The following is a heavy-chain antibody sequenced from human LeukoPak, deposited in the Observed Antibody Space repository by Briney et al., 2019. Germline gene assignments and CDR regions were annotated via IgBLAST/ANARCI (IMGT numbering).Heavy chain of an antibody. CDR1: GFTFSSHW. CDR3: ARGNDGGSSRWAYFFDY. Sequence: GGSLRLSCAASGFTFSSHWMTWVRQAPGKGLEWVANIKQDGSEKYYGDSVKGRFTISRDNAKNSLFLQMDSLRAEDTALYYCARGNDGGSSRWAYFFDYWGQGTLVTVSS. D-gene: IGHD4-23*01. CDR2: IKQDGSEK. V-gene: IGHV3-7*01. J-gene: IGHJ4*02.